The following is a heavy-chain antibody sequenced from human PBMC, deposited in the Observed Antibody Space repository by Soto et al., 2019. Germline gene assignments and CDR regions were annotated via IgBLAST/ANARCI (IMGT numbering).Heavy chain of an antibody. J-gene: IGHJ4*02. V-gene: IGHV4-31*03. CDR1: CGSISSGGYY. D-gene: IGHD2-15*01. Sequence: SETMSITCTVSCGSISSGGYYWSWIRQHPGKGLEWIGYIYYSGSTYYNPSLKSRVTISVDTSKNQFSLKLSSVTAADTAVYYCARRYGGNFDYWGQGTLVTVSS. CDR2: IYYSGST. CDR3: ARRYGGNFDY.